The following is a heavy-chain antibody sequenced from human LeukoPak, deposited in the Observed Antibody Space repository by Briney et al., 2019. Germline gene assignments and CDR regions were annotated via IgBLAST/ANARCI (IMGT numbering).Heavy chain of an antibody. Sequence: AVKVSCKASRGTFSSYAISWVRQAPVQGLEWMGRIIPIFGTANYAQKFQGRVTITTDESTSTAYMELSSLRSEDTAVYYCARDSVDGGNHPGVLDYWGQGTLVTVSS. CDR2: IIPIFGTA. D-gene: IGHD4-23*01. V-gene: IGHV1-69*05. CDR1: RGTFSSYA. J-gene: IGHJ4*02. CDR3: ARDSVDGGNHPGVLDY.